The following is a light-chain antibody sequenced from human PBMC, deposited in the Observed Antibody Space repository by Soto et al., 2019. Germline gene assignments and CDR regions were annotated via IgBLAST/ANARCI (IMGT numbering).Light chain of an antibody. CDR3: KSYDSSLSGSRVV. Sequence: QSVLTQPPSVSGAPGQRVTISCTGSSSNIGAGYDVHWYQQLPGTAPKLLIYANTNRPSGVPDRFSGSKSGTSASLAITGLQAADEADYYCKSYDSSLSGSRVVFGGGTKLTVL. J-gene: IGLJ2*01. CDR1: SSNIGAGYD. V-gene: IGLV1-40*01. CDR2: ANT.